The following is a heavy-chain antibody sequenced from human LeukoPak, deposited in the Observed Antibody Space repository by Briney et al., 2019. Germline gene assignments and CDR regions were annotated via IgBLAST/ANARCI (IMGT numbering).Heavy chain of an antibody. CDR1: GFTFSSYE. CDR3: ARDKSGYSGYDALDY. Sequence: GGSLRLSCAASGFTFSSYEMNWVRQAPGKGLEWVSYISSSGSTIHYADSVKGRFTISRDNARNSLYLEMNSLRVEDTAIYYCARDKSGYSGYDALDYWGQGTLVTVSS. V-gene: IGHV3-48*03. J-gene: IGHJ4*02. D-gene: IGHD5-12*01. CDR2: ISSSGSTI.